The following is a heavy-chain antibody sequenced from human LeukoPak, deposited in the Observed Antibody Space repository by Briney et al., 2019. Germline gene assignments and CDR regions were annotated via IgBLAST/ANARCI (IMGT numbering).Heavy chain of an antibody. CDR1: GFTFSTYS. J-gene: IGHJ3*02. V-gene: IGHV3-33*08. D-gene: IGHD3-22*01. CDR3: ARGRRYYYDSSGSAFDI. Sequence: GGSLRLPCAASGFTFSTYSMNWVRQAPGKGLEWVAVIWYDGSNKYYADSVKGRFTISRDNSKNTLYLQMNSLRAEDTAVYYCARGRRYYYDSSGSAFDIWGQGTMVTVSS. CDR2: IWYDGSNK.